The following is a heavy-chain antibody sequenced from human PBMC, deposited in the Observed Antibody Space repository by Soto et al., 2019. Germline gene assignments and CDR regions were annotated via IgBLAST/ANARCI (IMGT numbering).Heavy chain of an antibody. D-gene: IGHD5-12*01. J-gene: IGHJ6*02. CDR1: GGTFSSYA. Sequence: QVQLVQSGAEVKKPGSSVKVSCKASGGTFSSYAISWVRQAPGQGLEWMGGIIPIFGTANYAQKFQGRVKVTADQSKSKVEVELSSLRSEDKGGYYCAGGRVSGYHQFNSYGMDVLGQGTTVTVSS. CDR3: AGGRVSGYHQFNSYGMDV. V-gene: IGHV1-69*12. CDR2: IIPIFGTA.